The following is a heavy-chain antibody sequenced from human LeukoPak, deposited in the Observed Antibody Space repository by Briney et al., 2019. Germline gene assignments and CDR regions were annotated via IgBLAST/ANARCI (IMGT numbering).Heavy chain of an antibody. Sequence: KSGGSLRLSGEASGLTFSAYYMSWIRQAPGKGLEWVSYISSSSSYTNYADSVKGRFTISRDNAKNSLYLQMNSLRAEDTAVYYCARSTTYYDSSGNDYWGQGTLVTVSS. J-gene: IGHJ4*02. D-gene: IGHD3-22*01. CDR3: ARSTTYYDSSGNDY. CDR1: GLTFSAYY. CDR2: ISSSSSYT. V-gene: IGHV3-11*03.